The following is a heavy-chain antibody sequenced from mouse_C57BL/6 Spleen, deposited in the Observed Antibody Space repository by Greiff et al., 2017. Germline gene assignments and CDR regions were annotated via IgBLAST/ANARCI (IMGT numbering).Heavy chain of an antibody. J-gene: IGHJ3*01. D-gene: IGHD1-1*01. V-gene: IGHV1-54*01. CDR3: ARERGDYDGAGFAY. CDR1: GYAFTNYL. CDR2: INPGSGGT. Sequence: QVQLQQSGAELVRPGTSVKVSCKASGYAFTNYLIEWVKQRPGQGLEWIGVINPGSGGTNYNEKFKGKATLTADKSSSTAYMQLSSLTSEDSAVYFCARERGDYDGAGFAYWGQGTLVTVSA.